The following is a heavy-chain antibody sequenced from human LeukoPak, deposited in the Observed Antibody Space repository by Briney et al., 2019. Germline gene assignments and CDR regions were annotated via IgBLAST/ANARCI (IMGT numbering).Heavy chain of an antibody. D-gene: IGHD3-3*01. J-gene: IGHJ4*02. CDR3: ARADGITIFGVAIFDY. Sequence: ASVKVSCKASGYTFTGYYMHWVRQAPGQGLEWMGIINPSGGSTNYAQKFQGRVTMTRDMFTSTVYMELSSLRSEDTAVYYCARADGITIFGVAIFDYWGQGTLVTVSS. CDR1: GYTFTGYY. V-gene: IGHV1-46*01. CDR2: INPSGGST.